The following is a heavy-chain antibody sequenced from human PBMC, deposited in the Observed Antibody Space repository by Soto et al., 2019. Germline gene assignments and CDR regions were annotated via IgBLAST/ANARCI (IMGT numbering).Heavy chain of an antibody. V-gene: IGHV1-18*01. CDR2: ISAYNGNT. D-gene: IGHD3-3*01. CDR1: GYTFTSYG. J-gene: IGHJ4*02. CDR3: ARDRYYDFWSGYYLGPSLDY. Sequence: ASVKVSFKASGYTFTSYGISWVRQAPGQGLEWMGWISAYNGNTNYAQKLQGRVTMTTDTSTSTAYMELRSLRSDDTAVYYCARDRYYDFWSGYYLGPSLDYWGQGTLVTVSS.